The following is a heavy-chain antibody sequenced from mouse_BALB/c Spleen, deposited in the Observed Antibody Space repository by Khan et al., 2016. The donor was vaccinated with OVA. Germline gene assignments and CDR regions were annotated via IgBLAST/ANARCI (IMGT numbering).Heavy chain of an antibody. D-gene: IGHD4-1*01. V-gene: IGHV5-6*01. CDR1: GFTFSAYG. CDR2: INSDGYYT. Sequence: EVQGVESGGDLVRPGGSLKLSCAASGFTFSAYGMSWVRQSPDKRLVWVATINSDGYYTYYPDSLKGRFFISRDNAKNPLYMQMRSLKSEDTAMDYGASHLTGSFAYWGQGTLVTVSA. CDR3: ASHLTGSFAY. J-gene: IGHJ3*01.